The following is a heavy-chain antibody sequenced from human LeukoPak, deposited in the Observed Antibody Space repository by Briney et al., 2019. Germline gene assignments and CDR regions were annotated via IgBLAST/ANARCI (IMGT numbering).Heavy chain of an antibody. CDR2: INHSGST. V-gene: IGHV4-34*01. Sequence: KPSETLSLTCAVYGGSFSGYYWSWIRQPPGNGLEWIGEINHSGSTNYNPSLKSRVTISVDTSKNQFSLKLSSVTAADTAVYYCARGLGQPYYYYYYMDVWGKGTTVTVSS. CDR3: ARGLGQPYYYYYYMDV. J-gene: IGHJ6*03. D-gene: IGHD6-13*01. CDR1: GGSFSGYY.